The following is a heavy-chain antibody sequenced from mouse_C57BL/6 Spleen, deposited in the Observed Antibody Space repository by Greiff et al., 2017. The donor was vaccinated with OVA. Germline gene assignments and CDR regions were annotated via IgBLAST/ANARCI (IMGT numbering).Heavy chain of an antibody. V-gene: IGHV5-17*01. J-gene: IGHJ1*03. CDR2: ISSGSSTI. CDR1: GFTFSDYG. CDR3: ARSNYYGSSYWYFDV. D-gene: IGHD1-1*01. Sequence: EVQLMESGGGLVKPGGSLKLSCAASGFTFSDYGMHWVRQAPEKGLEWVAYISSGSSTIYYADTVKGRFTISRDNAKNTLFLQMTSLRSEDTAMYYCARSNYYGSSYWYFDVWGTGTTVTVSS.